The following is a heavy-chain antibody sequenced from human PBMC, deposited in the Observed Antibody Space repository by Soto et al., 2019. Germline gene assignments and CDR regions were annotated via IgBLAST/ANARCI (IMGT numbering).Heavy chain of an antibody. CDR3: ARDLGGPDY. Sequence: PGGSLRLSCAASGFTLNNYWMNWVREAPGKGLVWVSRINNDGSSTAYAYPVKGRFTISRDNAKNTLYLQMNSLRAEDTAIYYCARDLGGPDYWGQGTLVTVSS. CDR1: GFTLNNYW. J-gene: IGHJ4*02. CDR2: INNDGSST. V-gene: IGHV3-74*01. D-gene: IGHD3-16*01.